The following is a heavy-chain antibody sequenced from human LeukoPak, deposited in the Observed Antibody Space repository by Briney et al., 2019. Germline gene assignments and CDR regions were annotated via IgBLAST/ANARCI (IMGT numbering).Heavy chain of an antibody. CDR3: ARAGGFFSPFGY. J-gene: IGHJ4*02. V-gene: IGHV4-59*01. CDR2: IYYSGST. Sequence: SETLSLTCTVSGGSISSYYWSWIRQPPGKGLEWIGYIYYSGSTNYNPSLKSRVTISVDTSKNQFSLKLSSVTAADTAVYYCARAGGFFSPFGYWGQGTLVTVAS. CDR1: GGSISSYY. D-gene: IGHD3-16*01.